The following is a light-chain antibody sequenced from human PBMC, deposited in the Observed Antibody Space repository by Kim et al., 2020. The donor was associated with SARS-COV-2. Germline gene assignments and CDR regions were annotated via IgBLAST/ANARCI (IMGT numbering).Light chain of an antibody. CDR3: NSRDSSGNHVV. CDR1: SLRSYY. CDR2: CNN. V-gene: IGLV3-19*01. Sequence: AVGQTVRITCKGDSLRSYYATWYQQKPGQAPVLVIYCNNNRPSGIPDRFSGSSSGNTASLTITGAQAEDEADYYCNSRDSSGNHVVFGGGTQLTVL. J-gene: IGLJ2*01.